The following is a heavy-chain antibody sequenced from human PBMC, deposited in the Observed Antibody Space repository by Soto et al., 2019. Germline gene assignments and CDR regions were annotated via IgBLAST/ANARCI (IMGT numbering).Heavy chain of an antibody. CDR3: ARTGGMDV. CDR2: INHSGNT. V-gene: IGHV4-34*01. CDR1: GGSFSGYY. J-gene: IGHJ6*02. Sequence: QVQLQQWGAGLLKPPETLSLTCAVYGGSFSGYYWSWIRQPPGKGLEWIGEINHSGNTNYNPSLKSRVTILVDTSKNQVSLKLSSVTAADTAVYYCARTGGMDVWGQGTTVTVSS.